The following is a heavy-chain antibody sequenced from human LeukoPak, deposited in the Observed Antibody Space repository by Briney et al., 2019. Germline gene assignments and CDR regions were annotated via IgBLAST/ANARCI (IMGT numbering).Heavy chain of an antibody. Sequence: GGAPRLSCAAPGFTFSSYFWMHWGRPTPGEGLVWVSPLKSDGSSSTYADSVKGRFTISRDSAKNSLYLQMNTLRAEDTAVYYCVRDLDLGGYSSFEYWGQGTLVTVSS. D-gene: IGHD4-23*01. CDR3: VRDLDLGGYSSFEY. V-gene: IGHV3-74*01. CDR1: GFTFSSYFW. CDR2: LKSDGSSS. J-gene: IGHJ4*02.